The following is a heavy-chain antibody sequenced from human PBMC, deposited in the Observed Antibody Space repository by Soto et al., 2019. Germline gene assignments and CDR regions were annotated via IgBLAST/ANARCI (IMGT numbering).Heavy chain of an antibody. Sequence: SVKVSCKASGGTFSSYAISWVRQAPGQGLEWMGGIIPIFGTANYAQKFQGRVTITADESTSTAYMELSSLRSEDTAVYYCARVTGTTPEYYYYYYGMDVWGQGTTVTVSS. V-gene: IGHV1-69*13. CDR3: ARVTGTTPEYYYYYYGMDV. D-gene: IGHD1-7*01. CDR1: GGTFSSYA. CDR2: IIPIFGTA. J-gene: IGHJ6*02.